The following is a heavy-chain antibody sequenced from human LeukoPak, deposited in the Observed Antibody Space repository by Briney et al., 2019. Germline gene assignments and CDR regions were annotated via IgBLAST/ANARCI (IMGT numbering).Heavy chain of an antibody. J-gene: IGHJ3*02. V-gene: IGHV3-30*04. Sequence: GRSLRLSCAASGFTFSSYAMHWVRQAPGKGLEWVAVISYDGSNKYYADSVKGRFTISRDNAKNTRYLQMNSLRAEDTAVYYCSIDSGYSSGWYRAFDIWGQGTMVTVSS. CDR3: SIDSGYSSGWYRAFDI. CDR2: ISYDGSNK. D-gene: IGHD6-19*01. CDR1: GFTFSSYA.